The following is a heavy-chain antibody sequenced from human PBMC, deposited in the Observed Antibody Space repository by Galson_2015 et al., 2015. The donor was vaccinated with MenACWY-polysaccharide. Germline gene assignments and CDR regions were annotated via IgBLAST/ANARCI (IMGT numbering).Heavy chain of an antibody. V-gene: IGHV3-30-3*01. CDR3: ARAYCDRITCYGMDV. CDR1: GFTFNSYA. J-gene: IGHJ6*01. CDR2: ISYDETNK. Sequence: SLRLSCAASGFTFNSYAMHWVRQAPGKGLEWLAVISYDETNKYYADSVKGRFTISRDNSKNTLYLQMNSLRAEDTAVFYCARAYCDRITCYGMDV. D-gene: IGHD2/OR15-2a*01.